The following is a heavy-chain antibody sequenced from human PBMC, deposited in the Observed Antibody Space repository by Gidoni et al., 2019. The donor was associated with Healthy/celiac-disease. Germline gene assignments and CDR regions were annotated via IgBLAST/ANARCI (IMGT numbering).Heavy chain of an antibody. V-gene: IGHV3-20*01. CDR2: INWNGGST. J-gene: IGHJ3*02. CDR1: GFTFDDYG. D-gene: IGHD3-22*01. Sequence: EVQLVESGGGVVRPGGSLRLSCAASGFTFDDYGMRWVRQAPGKGLEWVSGINWNGGSTGYADSVKGRFTISRDNAKNSLYLQMNSLRAEDTALYHCARDQAPYYDSSGYYTDAFDIWGQGTMVTVSS. CDR3: ARDQAPYYDSSGYYTDAFDI.